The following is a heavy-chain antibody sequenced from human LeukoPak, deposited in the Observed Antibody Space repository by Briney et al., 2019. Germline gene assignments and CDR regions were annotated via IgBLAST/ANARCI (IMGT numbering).Heavy chain of an antibody. V-gene: IGHV1-2*02. D-gene: IGHD3-22*01. Sequence: ASVKVSCKASGYTFTGYYMHWVRQAPGQGLEWMGWINPNSGGTNYAQKFQGRVTLTTDTSTSTAYMELRSLRSDDTAVYYCARGPHERSGYPDDWGQGTLVTVSS. CDR1: GYTFTGYY. CDR3: ARGPHERSGYPDD. J-gene: IGHJ4*02. CDR2: INPNSGGT.